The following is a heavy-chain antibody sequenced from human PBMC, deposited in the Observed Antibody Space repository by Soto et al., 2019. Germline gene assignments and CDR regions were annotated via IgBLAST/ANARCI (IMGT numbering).Heavy chain of an antibody. J-gene: IGHJ4*02. CDR2: ITASGGST. CDR1: GFIFSNYA. Sequence: PGGSLRLSCAASGFIFSNYAMSWVRQPPGKGLEWVSAITASGGSTYFADSVKGRFTISRDNSKNTLYLQMNSLRADDTAVYYCAKTQGDFDNWGQGTLVTGSS. CDR3: AKTQGDFDN. V-gene: IGHV3-23*01.